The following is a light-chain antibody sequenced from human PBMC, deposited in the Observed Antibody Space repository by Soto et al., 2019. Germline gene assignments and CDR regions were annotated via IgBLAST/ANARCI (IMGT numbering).Light chain of an antibody. CDR3: QSFDSSLTGLI. CDR1: NSNIGAGSG. V-gene: IGLV1-40*01. Sequence: QTVVTQPPSVSGAPGQRVTISCTGNNSNIGAGSGVNWYQQFPNRAPKLLNYANTHRPSGVPDRFSGSTSATSASLAITGLQTQDEADYYCQSFDSSLTGLIFGGGTKVTVL. J-gene: IGLJ2*01. CDR2: ANT.